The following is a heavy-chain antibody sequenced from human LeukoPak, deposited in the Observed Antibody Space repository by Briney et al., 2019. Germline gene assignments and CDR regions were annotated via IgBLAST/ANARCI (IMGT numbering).Heavy chain of an antibody. V-gene: IGHV4-30-2*01. Sequence: SETLSLTCTVSGGSISSGGYYWSWIRQPPGKGLEWIGYIYHSGSTYYNPSLKSRVTISVDRSKNQFSLKLSSVTAADTAVYYCARHASTSPKGNWFDPWGQGTLVTVSS. D-gene: IGHD2-2*01. CDR1: GGSISSGGYY. CDR3: ARHASTSPKGNWFDP. CDR2: IYHSGST. J-gene: IGHJ5*02.